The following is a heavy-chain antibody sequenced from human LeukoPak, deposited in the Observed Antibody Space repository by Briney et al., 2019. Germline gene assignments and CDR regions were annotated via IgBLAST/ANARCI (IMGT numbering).Heavy chain of an antibody. D-gene: IGHD3-9*01. V-gene: IGHV3-66*01. CDR2: IYSGGST. Sequence: GGSLRLSCAASGFTVSSNYMSWVRQAPGKGLEWVSVIYSGGSTYYADSVKGRFNISRDNSKNTLYLQMKSLRAEDTAVYYCARGHNFGRLHPFDYWGQGTLVTVSS. J-gene: IGHJ4*02. CDR3: ARGHNFGRLHPFDY. CDR1: GFTVSSNY.